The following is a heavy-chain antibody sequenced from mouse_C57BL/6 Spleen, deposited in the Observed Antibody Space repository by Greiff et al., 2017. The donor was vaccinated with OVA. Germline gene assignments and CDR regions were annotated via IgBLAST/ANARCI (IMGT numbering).Heavy chain of an antibody. D-gene: IGHD3-2*02. V-gene: IGHV1-82*01. CDR2: IYPGDGDT. CDR1: GYAFSSSW. CDR3: ARYGTAQATFDY. Sequence: QVQLQQSGPELVKPGASVKISCKASGYAFSSSWMNWVKQRPGKGLEWIGRIYPGDGDTNYNGKFKGKATLTADKSSSTAYMQLSSLTSEDSAVYFCARYGTAQATFDYWGQGTTLTVSS. J-gene: IGHJ2*01.